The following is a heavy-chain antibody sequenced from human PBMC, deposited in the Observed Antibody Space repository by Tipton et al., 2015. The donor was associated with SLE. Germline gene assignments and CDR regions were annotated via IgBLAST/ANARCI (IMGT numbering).Heavy chain of an antibody. J-gene: IGHJ4*02. D-gene: IGHD3-22*01. Sequence: SLRLSCAASGFTFSSYDMHWVRQATGKGLEWVSAIGTAGDTYYPGSVKGRFTISRDISKNTLYLQMNSLRAEDTTVYYCARDLDSSGYYAYWGQGTLVTVTS. CDR3: ARDLDSSGYYAY. CDR2: IGTAGDT. CDR1: GFTFSSYD. V-gene: IGHV3-13*01.